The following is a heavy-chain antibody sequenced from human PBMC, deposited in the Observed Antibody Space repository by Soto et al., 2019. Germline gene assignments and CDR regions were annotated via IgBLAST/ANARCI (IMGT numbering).Heavy chain of an antibody. D-gene: IGHD4-17*01. Sequence: QVQLVESGGGVVQPGRSLRLSCAVSGFTFSSYGMHWVRQAPGKGLEWVAVIWYDGRNKYYAASVKGRFTISRDNSMNTLYLQMNSLRAEDTAVSYCAREDSTVTPNYYYYSMDVWGQGTTVTVSS. CDR1: GFTFSSYG. J-gene: IGHJ6*02. CDR3: AREDSTVTPNYYYYSMDV. CDR2: IWYDGRNK. V-gene: IGHV3-33*01.